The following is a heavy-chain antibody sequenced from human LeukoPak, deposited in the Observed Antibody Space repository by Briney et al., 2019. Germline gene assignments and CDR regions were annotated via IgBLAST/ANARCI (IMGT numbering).Heavy chain of an antibody. CDR3: AGGKGIVGAHFDY. CDR2: ISSSGSTI. D-gene: IGHD1-26*01. J-gene: IGHJ4*02. V-gene: IGHV3-11*04. Sequence: PGGSLRLSCAASGFTFSDYYMSWIRQAPGKGLEWVSYISSSGSTIYYADSVKGRFTISRDNSKNTLYLQMNSLRAEDTAVYYCAGGKGIVGAHFDYWGQGTLVTVSS. CDR1: GFTFSDYY.